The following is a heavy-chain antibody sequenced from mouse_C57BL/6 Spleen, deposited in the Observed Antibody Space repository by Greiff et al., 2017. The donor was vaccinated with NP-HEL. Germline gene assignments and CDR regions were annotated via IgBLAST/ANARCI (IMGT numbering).Heavy chain of an antibody. D-gene: IGHD2-2*01. Sequence: QVQLQQSGAELVKPGASVKISCKASGYAFSSYWMNWVKQRPGKGLEWIGQIYPGDGDTNYNGKFKGKATLTADKSSSTAYMQLSSLTSEDSAVYFCARGGVTDAMDYWGQGTSVTVSS. V-gene: IGHV1-80*01. CDR3: ARGGVTDAMDY. J-gene: IGHJ4*01. CDR2: IYPGDGDT. CDR1: GYAFSSYW.